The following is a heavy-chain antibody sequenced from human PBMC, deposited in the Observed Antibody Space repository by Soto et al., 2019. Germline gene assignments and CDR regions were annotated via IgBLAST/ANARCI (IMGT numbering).Heavy chain of an antibody. D-gene: IGHD1-1*01. J-gene: IGHJ4*02. CDR1: GFTISSYW. CDR3: ARGSRYNRH. Sequence: GGSLRLSCAASGFTISSYWMSWVRQAPGKGLEWVANIKQDGSEIYYVDSVKGRFTISRDNVKNSLYLQMNSLRAEDTAVYYCARGSRYNRHWGQGTRVTVS. CDR2: IKQDGSEI. V-gene: IGHV3-7*01.